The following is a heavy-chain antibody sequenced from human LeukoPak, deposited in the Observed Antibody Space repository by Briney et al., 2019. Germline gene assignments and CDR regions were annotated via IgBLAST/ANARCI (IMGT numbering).Heavy chain of an antibody. CDR3: ARGGVRYFDWLTNWFDP. D-gene: IGHD3-9*01. CDR1: GGSFSGYY. J-gene: IGHJ5*02. Sequence: SETLSLTCAVYGGSFSGYYWSWIRQPPGKGLEWIGEINHSGSTNYNPSLKSRVTISVDTSKNQFSLKLSSVTAADTAVYYCARGGVRYFDWLTNWFDPWGQGTLVTVSS. V-gene: IGHV4-34*01. CDR2: INHSGST.